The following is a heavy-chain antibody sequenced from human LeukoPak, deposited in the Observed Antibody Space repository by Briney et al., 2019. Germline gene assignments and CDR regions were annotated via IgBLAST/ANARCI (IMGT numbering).Heavy chain of an antibody. V-gene: IGHV4-39*01. D-gene: IGHD3-3*01. CDR2: IYYSGST. CDR3: ARHPAPEYTIFGGYWFDP. Sequence: SETLSLTCTVSGGSISSSSYYWGWIRQPPGKGLEWIGSIYYSGSTYYNPSLKSRVTISVDTSKNQFSLKLSSVTAADTAVYYCARHPAPEYTIFGGYWFDPWGQGTLVTVSS. J-gene: IGHJ5*02. CDR1: GGSISSSSYY.